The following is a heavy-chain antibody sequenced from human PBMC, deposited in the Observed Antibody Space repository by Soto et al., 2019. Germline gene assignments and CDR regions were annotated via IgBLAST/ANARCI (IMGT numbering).Heavy chain of an antibody. J-gene: IGHJ6*03. V-gene: IGHV4-34*01. Sequence: SETLSLTCAVYGGSFSGYYWSWIRQPPEKGLEWIGEINHSGSTNYNPSLKSRVTISVDTSKNQFSLKLSSVTAADTAVYYCARGRIILPYGSGLYYYYYYMDVWGKGTTVTVSS. CDR2: INHSGST. CDR1: GGSFSGYY. CDR3: ARGRIILPYGSGLYYYYYYMDV. D-gene: IGHD3-10*01.